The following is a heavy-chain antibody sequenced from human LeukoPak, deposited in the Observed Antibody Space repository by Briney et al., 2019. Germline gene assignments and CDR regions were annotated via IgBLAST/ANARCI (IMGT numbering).Heavy chain of an antibody. J-gene: IGHJ4*02. CDR3: ARYYYDSSGYYLNDY. CDR2: ISSSGSTI. V-gene: IGHV3-48*03. D-gene: IGHD3-22*01. CDR1: GXTFSSYE. Sequence: GGSLRLSCAASGXTFSSYEMNWVRQAPGKGREWVSYISSSGSTIYYADSVKGRFTISRDNAKNSLYLQMNSLRAEDTAVYYCARYYYDSSGYYLNDYWGQGTLVTVSS.